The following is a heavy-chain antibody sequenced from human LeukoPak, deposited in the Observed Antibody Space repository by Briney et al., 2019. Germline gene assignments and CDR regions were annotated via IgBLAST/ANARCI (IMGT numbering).Heavy chain of an antibody. J-gene: IGHJ4*02. CDR1: GFTVSSSY. CDR2: IYSEGTT. V-gene: IGHV3-53*01. CDR3: ARDIYPDTAMASDY. D-gene: IGHD5-18*01. Sequence: PGGSLRLSCTGSGFTVSSSYMSWVRRAPGKGLEWVSLIYSEGTTYYADSVKGRFTISRDNSKNTLYLQMNSLRAEDTAVYYCARDIYPDTAMASDYWGQGTLVTVSS.